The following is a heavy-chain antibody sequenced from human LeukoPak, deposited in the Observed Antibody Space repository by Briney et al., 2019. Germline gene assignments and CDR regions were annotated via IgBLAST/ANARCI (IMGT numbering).Heavy chain of an antibody. D-gene: IGHD3-9*01. CDR2: IKQDGSEK. CDR1: GFTFSSYW. V-gene: IGHV3-7*01. J-gene: IGHJ4*02. Sequence: GGSLRPSCAASGFTFSSYWMSWVRQAPGKGLEWVANIKQDGSEKYYVDSVKGRFTISRDNAKNSLYLQMNSLRAEDTAVYYCARVPPLRYFDWLLSPLFDYWGQGTLVTVSS. CDR3: ARVPPLRYFDWLLSPLFDY.